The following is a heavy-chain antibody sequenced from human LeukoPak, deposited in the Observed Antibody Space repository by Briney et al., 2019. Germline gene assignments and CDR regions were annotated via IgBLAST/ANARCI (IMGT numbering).Heavy chain of an antibody. D-gene: IGHD2-15*01. Sequence: SETLSLTCTVSGGSISSYYWSWIRQPPGKGLEWIGEINHSGSTNYNPSLKSRVTISVDTSKNQFSLKLSSVTAADTAVYYCARGEGVRGGYYDYWGQGTLVTVSS. CDR1: GGSISSYY. CDR2: INHSGST. J-gene: IGHJ4*02. CDR3: ARGEGVRGGYYDY. V-gene: IGHV4-34*01.